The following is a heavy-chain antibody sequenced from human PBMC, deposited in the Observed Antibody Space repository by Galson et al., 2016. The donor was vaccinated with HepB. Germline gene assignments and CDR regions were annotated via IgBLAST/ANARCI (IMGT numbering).Heavy chain of an antibody. Sequence: SLRLSCAVSGFTLSISSMSWVRQAPGRGLDWVSALTSGGYTHYAESVKGRFTISRDNSKNTLYLQMNSLRAEDTAVYYCAKCEAETVLISRSWDKWFDSWGQGTLVTVSS. CDR2: LTSGGYT. CDR3: AKCEAETVLISRSWDKWFDS. J-gene: IGHJ5*01. D-gene: IGHD1-26*01. V-gene: IGHV3-23*01. CDR1: GFTLSISS.